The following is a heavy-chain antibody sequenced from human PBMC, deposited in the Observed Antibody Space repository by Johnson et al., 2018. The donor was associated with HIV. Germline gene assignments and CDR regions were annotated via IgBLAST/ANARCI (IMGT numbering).Heavy chain of an antibody. CDR1: GFSVSSNY. J-gene: IGHJ3*02. D-gene: IGHD2-15*01. CDR3: ASTSPTGLLAFQDAFDI. V-gene: IGHV3-11*04. Sequence: QVQLVESGGGLIQPGGSLRLSCAASGFSVSSNYMSWVRQAPGKGLEWVSYISSSGSTIYYADSVKGRFTLSRDNAKNSLYLQMNSLRAEDTAVNYCASTSPTGLLAFQDAFDIWGQGTMVTVSS. CDR2: ISSSGSTI.